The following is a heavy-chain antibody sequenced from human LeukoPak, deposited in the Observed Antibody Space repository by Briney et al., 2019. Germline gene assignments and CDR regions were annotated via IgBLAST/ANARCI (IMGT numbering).Heavy chain of an antibody. V-gene: IGHV1-69*11. Sequence: SVKVSCNASGGSFRSNAISWLRQAPGQGLEWMGRIIPILTTPHYAQKLQGRMTIAADESTSTVYMDLSSLNSDDTAVYYCARCFRSSWSYFEFWGQGTLVTVSS. CDR3: ARCFRSSWSYFEF. D-gene: IGHD6-13*01. CDR2: IIPILTTP. J-gene: IGHJ4*02. CDR1: GGSFRSNA.